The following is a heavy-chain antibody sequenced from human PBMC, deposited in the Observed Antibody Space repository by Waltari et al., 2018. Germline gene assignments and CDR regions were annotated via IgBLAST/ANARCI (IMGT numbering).Heavy chain of an antibody. CDR2: INPNSGAT. CDR1: GYAFLGYF. V-gene: IGHV1-2*06. D-gene: IGHD3-16*01. CDR3: ATEGANSEFHY. Sequence: QVQLVQSGADVKKSGASLKVSCRTSGYAFLGYFIPWVRQAPGQGLEWVGRINPNSGATNYPQKFQDRVTISRDTSIRTVYMDLTRLTPDDTAIYYCATEGANSEFHYWGQGTLVNVSS. J-gene: IGHJ4*02.